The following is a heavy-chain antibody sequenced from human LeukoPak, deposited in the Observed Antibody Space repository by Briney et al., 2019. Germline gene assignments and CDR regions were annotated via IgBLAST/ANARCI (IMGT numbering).Heavy chain of an antibody. Sequence: GGSLRLSCAASGFTFSSYGMSWVRQAPGKGLEWVSAISGSGGSTYYADSVKGRFTISRDNSKNTLYLQMNSLRAEDTAVYYCARGVAGAINPYYFDYWGQGTLVTVSS. D-gene: IGHD3-16*02. V-gene: IGHV3-23*01. CDR1: GFTFSSYG. CDR2: ISGSGGST. CDR3: ARGVAGAINPYYFDY. J-gene: IGHJ4*02.